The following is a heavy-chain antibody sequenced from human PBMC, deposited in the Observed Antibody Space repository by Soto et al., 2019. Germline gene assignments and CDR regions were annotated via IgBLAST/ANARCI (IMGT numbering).Heavy chain of an antibody. CDR3: AKPSVPRPRKTVTFDF. D-gene: IGHD4-17*01. CDR2: VCGSGGST. J-gene: IGHJ5*01. V-gene: IGHV3-23*01. CDR1: GFTFSSYA. Sequence: EVQLLESGGGLVQPGGSLRLSCAASGFTFSSYAMSWVRQAPGKGLEWVSAVCGSGGSTYYADSVKGRFTISRDNSKNALYLQMNSLRAEDTAVYYCAKPSVPRPRKTVTFDFWVQGTLVTVSS.